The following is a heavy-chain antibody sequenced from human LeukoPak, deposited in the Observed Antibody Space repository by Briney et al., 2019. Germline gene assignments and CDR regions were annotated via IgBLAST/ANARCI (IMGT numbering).Heavy chain of an antibody. CDR2: ISADNGNT. CDR3: AREAGMDGYILFDY. CDR1: GYTFTSYA. V-gene: IGHV1-18*01. J-gene: IGHJ4*02. D-gene: IGHD5-24*01. Sequence: ASVKVSCKASGYTFTSYAISWVRQAPGQGLEWMGWISADNGNTDYAQRFQGRVTMTTDASTSTAYMELSSLRSEDTAVYYCAREAGMDGYILFDYWGQGTLVTVSS.